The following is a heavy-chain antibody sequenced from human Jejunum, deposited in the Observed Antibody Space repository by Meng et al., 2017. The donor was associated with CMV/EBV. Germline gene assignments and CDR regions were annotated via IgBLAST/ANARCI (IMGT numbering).Heavy chain of an antibody. D-gene: IGHD3-3*01. CDR2: IFSDEGT. CDR1: GFTISSNY. Sequence: EAVVESGADWMQPWGSLRLSCEASGFTISSNYINWVRQAPGKSLEWVSVIFSDEGTRYADSAKGRFTISRDNSKNTVYLQMNDLRVEDTAVYYCARDPFLPKLLWGQGTLVTVSS. V-gene: IGHV3-53*01. J-gene: IGHJ4*02. CDR3: ARDPFLPKLL.